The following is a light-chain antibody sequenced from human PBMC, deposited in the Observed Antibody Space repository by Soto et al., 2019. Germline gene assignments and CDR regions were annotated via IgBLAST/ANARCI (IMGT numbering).Light chain of an antibody. V-gene: IGKV2-30*01. CDR3: MQGTLGT. CDR2: KVS. Sequence: DVVMTQSPLSLPVTLGQPASISCRSSQSLVYSDGSTYLIWFQQRPGQSPRRLNYKVSNRDSGVPDRFGGSGSCSDFTLRISWVEAEDVGVFPCMQGTLGTFGQGTKVEIK. CDR1: QSLVYSDGSTY. J-gene: IGKJ1*01.